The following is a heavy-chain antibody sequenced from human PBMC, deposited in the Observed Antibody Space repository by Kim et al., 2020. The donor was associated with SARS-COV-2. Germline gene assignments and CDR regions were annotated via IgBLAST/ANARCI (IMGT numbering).Heavy chain of an antibody. V-gene: IGHV4-31*03. D-gene: IGHD3-10*01. CDR2: IYYSGST. CDR1: GGSISSGGYY. CDR3: ARSSTMVRAKFDP. J-gene: IGHJ5*02. Sequence: SETLSLTCTVSGGSISSGGYYWSWIRQHPGKGLEWIGYIYYSGSTYYNPSLKSRVTISVDTSKNQFSLKLSSVTAADTAVYYCARSSTMVRAKFDPWGQGTLVTVSS.